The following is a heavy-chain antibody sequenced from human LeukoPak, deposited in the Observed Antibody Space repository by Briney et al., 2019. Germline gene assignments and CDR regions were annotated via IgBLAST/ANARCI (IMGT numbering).Heavy chain of an antibody. J-gene: IGHJ6*03. Sequence: SETLSLTCTVSGSSISSYYRSWIRQPPGKGLEWIGYIYYSGSTNYNPSLKSRVTISVDTSKNQFSLKLSSVTAADTAVYYCARSASLEWLSSYYYYMDVWGKGTTVTVSS. CDR3: ARSASLEWLSSYYYYMDV. CDR1: GSSISSYY. D-gene: IGHD3-3*01. V-gene: IGHV4-59*01. CDR2: IYYSGST.